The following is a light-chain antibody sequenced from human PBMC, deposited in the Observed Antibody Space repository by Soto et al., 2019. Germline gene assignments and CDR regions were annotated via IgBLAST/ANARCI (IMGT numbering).Light chain of an antibody. CDR2: DAS. CDR1: QTVSSSF. CDR3: QQRSNWPLT. Sequence: EIVLPQSPGILHLSQGERPTLSCRTSQTVSSSFLAWYQQTPGQAPRLLIYDASNRATGIPARFSGSGSGTDFTLTISSLEPEDFAVYYCQQRSNWPLTFGQGTRLEIK. J-gene: IGKJ5*01. V-gene: IGKV3D-20*02.